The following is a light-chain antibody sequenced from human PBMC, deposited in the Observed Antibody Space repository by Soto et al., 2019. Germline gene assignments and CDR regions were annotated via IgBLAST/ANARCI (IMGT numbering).Light chain of an antibody. J-gene: IGLJ1*01. Sequence: QSALTQPASVSGSPGQSIAISCTGMSSDVGSYNLVSWYQQHPGKAPKLMIYEGSKRPSGVSDRFSGSNSGNTASLTISGLQAEDKADYYCCSYGGSSTFYVFGTGTKVTVL. CDR2: EGS. CDR3: CSYGGSSTFYV. CDR1: SSDVGSYNL. V-gene: IGLV2-23*01.